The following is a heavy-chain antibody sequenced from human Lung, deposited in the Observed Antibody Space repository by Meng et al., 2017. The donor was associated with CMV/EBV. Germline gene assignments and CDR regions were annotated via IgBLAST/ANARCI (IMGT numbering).Heavy chain of an antibody. CDR2: INHSGST. J-gene: IGHJ6*02. V-gene: IGHV4-34*01. CDR3: ARSNIVVVVAATLGYYYYGMDV. Sequence: LXXAVYGGSFSGYYWSWIRQPPGKGLEWIGEINHSGSTNYNPSLKSRVTISVDTSKNQFSLKLSSVTAADTAVYYCARSNIVVVVAATLGYYYYGMDVWGQGXTVTVSS. D-gene: IGHD2-15*01. CDR1: GGSFSGYY.